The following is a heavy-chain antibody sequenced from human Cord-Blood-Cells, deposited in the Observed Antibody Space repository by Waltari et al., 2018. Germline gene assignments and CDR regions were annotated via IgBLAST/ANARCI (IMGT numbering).Heavy chain of an antibody. CDR3: ARDGGSGSYYNVPFDY. CDR1: GGTFSSYA. V-gene: IGHV1-69*14. D-gene: IGHD3-10*01. Sequence: QVQLVQSGAEVKKPGSSVKVSCKAAGGTFSSYAISWVRQAPGQGLEWMGGIIPIFGTANYAQKFQGRVTITADKSTSTAYMELSSLRSEDTAVYYCARDGGSGSYYNVPFDYWGQGTLVTVSS. J-gene: IGHJ4*02. CDR2: IIPIFGTA.